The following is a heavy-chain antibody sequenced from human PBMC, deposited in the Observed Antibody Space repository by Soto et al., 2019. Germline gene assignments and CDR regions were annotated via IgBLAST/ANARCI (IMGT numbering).Heavy chain of an antibody. D-gene: IGHD2-2*01. J-gene: IGHJ3*02. CDR2: IIPIFGTA. V-gene: IGHV1-69*06. CDR1: GGTFSSYA. Sequence: SVKVSCKASGGTFSSYAISWVRQAPGQGLEWMGGIIPIFGTANYAQKFQGRVTITADKSTSTAYMELSSLRSEDTAVYYCGTYRNQGDAFAIWGQGTMVTV. CDR3: GTYRNQGDAFAI.